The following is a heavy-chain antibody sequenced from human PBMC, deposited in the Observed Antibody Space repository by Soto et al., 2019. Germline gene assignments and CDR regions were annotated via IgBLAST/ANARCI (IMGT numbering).Heavy chain of an antibody. CDR1: GFTFSSYG. CDR3: AREDLYYYDSSGYYGVDY. J-gene: IGHJ4*02. V-gene: IGHV3-33*01. Sequence: GGSLRLSCAASGFTFSSYGMHWVRQAPGKGLEWVAVIWYDGSNKYYADSVKGRFTISRDNSKNTLYLQMNSLRAEDTAVYYCAREDLYYYDSSGYYGVDYWGQGTLVT. CDR2: IWYDGSNK. D-gene: IGHD3-22*01.